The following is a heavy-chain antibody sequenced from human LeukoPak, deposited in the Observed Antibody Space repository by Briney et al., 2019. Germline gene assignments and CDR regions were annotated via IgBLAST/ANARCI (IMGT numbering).Heavy chain of an antibody. D-gene: IGHD5-12*01. V-gene: IGHV3-21*01. J-gene: IGHJ4*02. Sequence: PGGSLRLSCAASGFTFSIYSINWVRQAPGKGLEWVSSISSGSTYIYYADSVKGRFTISRDNAKNSLYLQMNSLRAEDTAVYYCARGYADIVATFDFDYWGQGTLVTVSS. CDR2: ISSGSTYI. CDR1: GFTFSIYS. CDR3: ARGYADIVATFDFDY.